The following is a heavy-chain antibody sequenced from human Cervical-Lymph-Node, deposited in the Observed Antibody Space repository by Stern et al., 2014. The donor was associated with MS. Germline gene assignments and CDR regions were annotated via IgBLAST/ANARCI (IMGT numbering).Heavy chain of an antibody. V-gene: IGHV4-59*01. J-gene: IGHJ6*02. D-gene: IGHD6-13*01. CDR2: IYYSGST. CDR1: GGSISSYY. CDR3: ARAGYSSSWQTYYYYYYGMDV. Sequence: QVQLQESGPGLVKPSETLSLTCTVSGGSISSYYWSWIRQPPGKGLEWIGYIYYSGSTNYNPSLKSRVTISVDTSKNQFSLKLSSVTAADTAVYYCARAGYSSSWQTYYYYYYGMDVWGQGTTVTVSS.